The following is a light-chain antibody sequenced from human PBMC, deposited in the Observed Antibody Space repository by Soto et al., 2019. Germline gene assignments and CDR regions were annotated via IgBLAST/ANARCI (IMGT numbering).Light chain of an antibody. CDR3: CSYAGSYTV. Sequence: QSVLTQPRSVSGSPGQSVTISCTGTSNGVGGFTFVSWYQQHPGKVPKLLIYDVAKRPSGVPDRFSGSKSGNTASLTISALQADDEADYYCCSYAGSYTVFGGGTEVTVL. J-gene: IGLJ2*01. V-gene: IGLV2-11*01. CDR2: DVA. CDR1: SNGVGGFTF.